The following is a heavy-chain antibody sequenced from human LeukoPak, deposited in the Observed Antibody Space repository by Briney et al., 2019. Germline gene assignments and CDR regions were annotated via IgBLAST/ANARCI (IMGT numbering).Heavy chain of an antibody. Sequence: PGGSLRLSCAASGFTFSDYYMSWIRQAPGKGLEWVSYISSSSSYTNYADSVKGRFTISRDNAKNSLYLQMNSLRAEDTAVYYCARGWGPRSPRNWFDPWGQGTLVTVSS. J-gene: IGHJ5*02. CDR2: ISSSSSYT. CDR1: GFTFSDYY. D-gene: IGHD3-16*01. V-gene: IGHV3-11*05. CDR3: ARGWGPRSPRNWFDP.